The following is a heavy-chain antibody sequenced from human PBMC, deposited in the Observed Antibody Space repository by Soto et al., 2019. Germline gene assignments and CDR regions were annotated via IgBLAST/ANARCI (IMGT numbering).Heavy chain of an antibody. Sequence: SETLSLTCTVSGGSISSSSYYWGWIRQPPGKGLEWIGSIYYSGSTYYNPSLKSRVTISVDTSKNQFSLKLSSVTAADTAVYYCARYRTSGDWFDPWGQGTLVNVSS. V-gene: IGHV4-39*01. CDR3: ARYRTSGDWFDP. CDR1: GGSISSSSYY. CDR2: IYYSGST. J-gene: IGHJ5*02. D-gene: IGHD3-16*02.